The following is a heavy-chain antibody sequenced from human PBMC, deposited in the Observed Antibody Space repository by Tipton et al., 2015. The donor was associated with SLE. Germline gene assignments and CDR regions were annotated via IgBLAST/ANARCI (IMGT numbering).Heavy chain of an antibody. CDR1: GDSISSGYY. V-gene: IGHV4-38-2*01. CDR3: AKEGGYVVRDNY. D-gene: IGHD3-9*01. J-gene: IGHJ4*02. CDR2: IHHRGYT. Sequence: TLSLTCRVSGDSISSGYYWCWFRHPPGKGLEWIGSIHHRGYTYYNPSLKSRVTMSLDTSENYFSLKLSSVTAADTAVYYCAKEGGYVVRDNYWGQGTLVT.